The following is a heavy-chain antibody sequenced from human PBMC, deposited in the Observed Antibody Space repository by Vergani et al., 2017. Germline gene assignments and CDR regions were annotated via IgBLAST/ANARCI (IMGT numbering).Heavy chain of an antibody. CDR1: GGSISSYY. CDR2: IYYSGST. J-gene: IGHJ5*02. CDR3: ARAKLRFLEWSPPNWFDP. Sequence: QVQLQESGPGLVKPSETLSLTCTVSGGSISSYYWSWIRQHPGKGLEWIGYIYYSGSTYYNPSLKSRVTISVDTSKNQFSLKLSSVTAADTAVYYCARAKLRFLEWSPPNWFDPWGQGTLVTVSS. V-gene: IGHV4-59*06. D-gene: IGHD3-3*01.